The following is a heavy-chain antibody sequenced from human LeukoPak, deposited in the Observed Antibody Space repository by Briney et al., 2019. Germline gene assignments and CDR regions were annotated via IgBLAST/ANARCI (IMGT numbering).Heavy chain of an antibody. Sequence: SETLSLTCTVSGGSISSGGYYWSWIRQHPGKGLEWIGYIYYSGSTYYNPSLKSRVTISVDTSKNQFSLKLSSVTAADTAVYYCARTYYYGSGSYYNKDVPSYYFDYWGQGTLVTVSS. CDR1: GGSISSGGYY. D-gene: IGHD3-10*01. CDR2: IYYSGST. CDR3: ARTYYYGSGSYYNKDVPSYYFDY. V-gene: IGHV4-31*03. J-gene: IGHJ4*02.